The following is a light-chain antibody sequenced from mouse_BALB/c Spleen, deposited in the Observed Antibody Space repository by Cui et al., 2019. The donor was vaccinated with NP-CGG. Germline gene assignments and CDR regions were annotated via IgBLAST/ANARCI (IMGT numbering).Light chain of an antibody. V-gene: IGLV1*01. Sequence: QALVTQESALTTSPGETVTLTCRSSTGAITTSNYANWVQEKPDHLFTGLIGGTNNRAPGVPARFSGSLIGDKAALTITGAQTEDEAIYFCALWYSSHWVFGGGTKLTVL. CDR3: ALWYSSHWV. J-gene: IGLJ1*01. CDR1: TGAITTSNY. CDR2: GTN.